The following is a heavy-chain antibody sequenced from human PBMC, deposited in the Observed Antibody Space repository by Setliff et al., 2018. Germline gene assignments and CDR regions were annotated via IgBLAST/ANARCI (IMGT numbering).Heavy chain of an antibody. J-gene: IGHJ5*02. V-gene: IGHV4-39*01. CDR3: ARRPSGGWFLNWFDP. CDR1: GFSLSNARMG. Sequence: SGPTLVNPTETLTLTCTVSGFSLSNARMGVSWIRQPPGKGLEWIGYIYYSGSTYYNPSLKSRVTISVDTSKNQFSLKLSSVTAADTAVYYCARRPSGGWFLNWFDPWGQGTLVTVSS. CDR2: IYYSGST. D-gene: IGHD6-19*01.